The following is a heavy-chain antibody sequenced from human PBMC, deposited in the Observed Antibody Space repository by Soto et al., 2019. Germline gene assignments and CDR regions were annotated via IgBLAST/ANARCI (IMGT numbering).Heavy chain of an antibody. CDR2: INTYNGNT. D-gene: IGHD3-16*01. V-gene: IGHV1-18*01. CDR1: GYTFTRYG. CDR3: ATVEVYVTPSPQDV. Sequence: QVQLVQSGAEVKNPGASVKVSCKASGYTFTRYGIGWARQAPGQGLEWMGWINTYNGNTNYAQNVQGGVTLTTDTSTSTGYMELRSRRSTETAIYSWATVEVYVTPSPQDVWGQGTTVSVSS. J-gene: IGHJ6*02.